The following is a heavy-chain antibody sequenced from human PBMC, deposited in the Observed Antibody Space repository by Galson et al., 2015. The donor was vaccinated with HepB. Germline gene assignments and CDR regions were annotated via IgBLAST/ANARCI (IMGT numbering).Heavy chain of an antibody. J-gene: IGHJ4*02. CDR3: AREADRSGDFDH. CDR1: GFTLSSYD. CDR2: ISDDGSKK. Sequence: SLRLSCAASGFTLSSYDMHWVRQAPGKGLEWVAVISDDGSKKHYGQSIKGRFTISRDNSKNTFYLQMNSLGVQDTAVYYCAREADRSGDFDHWGQGTLVTVSS. D-gene: IGHD2-15*01. V-gene: IGHV3-30*03.